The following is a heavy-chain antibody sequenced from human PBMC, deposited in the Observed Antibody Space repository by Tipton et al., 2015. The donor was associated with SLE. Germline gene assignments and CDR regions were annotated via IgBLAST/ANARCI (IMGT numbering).Heavy chain of an antibody. CDR2: ISSSGSTI. CDR1: GFTFSVYE. V-gene: IGHV3-48*03. Sequence: SLRLSCAASGFTFSVYEMNWVRQAPGKGLQWLSYISSSGSTIYYADSVKGRFTISRDNAKNSLFLQMNSLRAEDTAVYYCARGGVCAGGACYSYYCHGLVVWGQGPTVPVSS. J-gene: IGHJ6*02. D-gene: IGHD2-21*01. CDR3: ARGGVCAGGACYSYYCHGLVV.